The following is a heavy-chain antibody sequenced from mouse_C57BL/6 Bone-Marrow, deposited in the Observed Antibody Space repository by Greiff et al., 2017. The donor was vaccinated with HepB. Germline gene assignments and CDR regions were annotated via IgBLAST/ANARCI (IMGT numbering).Heavy chain of an antibody. CDR1: GFTFSDYG. J-gene: IGHJ3*01. V-gene: IGHV5-17*01. CDR2: ISSGSSTI. CDR3: ANWVWFAD. D-gene: IGHD4-1*01. Sequence: EVKLMESGGGLVKPGGSLKLSCAASGFTFSDYGMHWVRQAPEKGLEWVAYISSGSSTIYYADTVKGRFTISRDNAKNTLFLHMTRLRSEDTAMYYCANWVWFADWGQGTLVTVSA.